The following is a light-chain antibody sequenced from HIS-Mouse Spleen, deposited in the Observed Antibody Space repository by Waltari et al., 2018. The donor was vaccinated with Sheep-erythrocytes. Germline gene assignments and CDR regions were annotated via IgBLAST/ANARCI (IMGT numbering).Light chain of an antibody. CDR2: DVS. CDR1: SSDVGGYNY. Sequence: QSALTQPRSVSGSPGQSVTISCTGTSSDVGGYNYVSWYQQHPGKAPKLMIYDVSKRPSGVPDRFSGSKSGNTASLTSSGLQAEEEADYYCCSYAGSYNHVFATGTKVTVL. CDR3: CSYAGSYNHV. J-gene: IGLJ1*01. V-gene: IGLV2-11*01.